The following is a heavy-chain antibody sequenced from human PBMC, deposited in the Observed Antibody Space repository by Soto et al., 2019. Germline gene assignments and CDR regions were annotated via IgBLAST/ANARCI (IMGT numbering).Heavy chain of an antibody. CDR3: ARGLRYFEWLLDYYYYMDV. D-gene: IGHD3-9*01. CDR2: INHSGST. J-gene: IGHJ6*03. CDR1: GGSFSGYY. Sequence: PSETLSLTCAVYGGSFSGYYWSWIRQPPGKGLEWIGEINHSGSTTYNPSLKSRVTISVDTSKNQFSLKLSSVTAADTAVYYCARGLRYFEWLLDYYYYMDVWGKGTTVPVSS. V-gene: IGHV4-34*01.